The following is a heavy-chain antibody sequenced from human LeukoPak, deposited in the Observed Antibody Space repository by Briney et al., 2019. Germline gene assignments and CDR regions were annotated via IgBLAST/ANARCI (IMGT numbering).Heavy chain of an antibody. CDR3: ARGPGSTGGAYVGDY. V-gene: IGHV3-74*01. D-gene: IGHD4-23*01. CDR1: GLTFSSHW. Sequence: PGGSLRLSCAASGLTFSSHWMHWVRQAPGKGLVWVSRITNDGSSTTYADSVKGRFSISRDNGKSTLYLQMNSLRVEDTAVYYCARGPGSTGGAYVGDYWGHGTLVTVSS. CDR2: ITNDGSST. J-gene: IGHJ4*01.